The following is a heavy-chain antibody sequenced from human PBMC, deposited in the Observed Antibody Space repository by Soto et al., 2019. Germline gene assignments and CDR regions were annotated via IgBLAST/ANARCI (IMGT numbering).Heavy chain of an antibody. V-gene: IGHV1-2*04. CDR2: INPNSGGT. J-gene: IGHJ6*02. Sequence: ASVKVSCKASGYTFTGYYMHWVRQAPGQGLEWMGWINPNSGGTNYAQKFQGWVTMTRDTSISTAYMELSRLRSDDTAVYYCAGDSWVVSYDFWSGYRPGGMDVWGQGTTVTVSS. CDR1: GYTFTGYY. CDR3: AGDSWVVSYDFWSGYRPGGMDV. D-gene: IGHD3-3*01.